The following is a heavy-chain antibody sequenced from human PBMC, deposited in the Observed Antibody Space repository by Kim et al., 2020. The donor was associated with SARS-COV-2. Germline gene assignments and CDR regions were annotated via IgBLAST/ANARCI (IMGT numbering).Heavy chain of an antibody. D-gene: IGHD2-15*01. CDR1: GGSISSYY. J-gene: IGHJ3*02. CDR3: ARGPRWRSAFDI. Sequence: SETLSLTCTVSGGSISSYYWSWIRQPPGKGLEWIGYIYYSGSTNYNPSLKSRVTISVDTSKNQFSLKLSSVTAADTAVYYCARGPRWRSAFDIWGQGTMVTVSS. V-gene: IGHV4-59*01. CDR2: IYYSGST.